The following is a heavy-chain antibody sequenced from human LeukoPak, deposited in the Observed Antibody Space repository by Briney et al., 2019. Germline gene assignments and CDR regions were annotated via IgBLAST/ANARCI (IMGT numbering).Heavy chain of an antibody. CDR2: ISHSGST. V-gene: IGHV4-34*01. Sequence: KTSETLSLTCAVYGGSFSGYYWSWIRQPPGKGLEWIGEISHSGSTNYNPSLKSRVTISVDTSKNQFSLKLSSVTAADTAVYYCARGLGIVVVPADDAFDIWGQGTMVTVSS. CDR1: GGSFSGYY. J-gene: IGHJ3*02. CDR3: ARGLGIVVVPADDAFDI. D-gene: IGHD2-2*01.